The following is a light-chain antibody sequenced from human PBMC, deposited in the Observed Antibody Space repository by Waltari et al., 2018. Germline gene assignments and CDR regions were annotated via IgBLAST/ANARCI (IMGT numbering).Light chain of an antibody. CDR2: DVS. J-gene: IGLJ1*01. V-gene: IGLV2-14*03. CDR1: SSDVGGYNY. CDR3: SSYTSSSTFWV. Sequence: QSALTQPASVSGSPGQSITISCTGTSSDVGGYNYVSWYQQHPGKAPKLRIYDVSNRPSGVSNGFSGSKSGNTAALTISGLQAEDEADYYCSSYTSSSTFWVFGTGTKVTVL.